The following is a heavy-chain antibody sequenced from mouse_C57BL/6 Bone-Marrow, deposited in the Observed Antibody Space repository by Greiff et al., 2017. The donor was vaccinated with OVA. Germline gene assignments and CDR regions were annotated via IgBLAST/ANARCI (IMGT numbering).Heavy chain of an antibody. CDR3: SRSGYYGYDRALFGC. J-gene: IGHJ2*01. V-gene: IGHV1-81*01. D-gene: IGHD2-2*01. CDR1: GYTFTSYG. CDR2: IYPRSGNT. Sequence: QVQLQQSGAELARPGASVKLSCKASGYTFTSYGISWVKQRTGQGLEWIGEIYPRSGNTYYNEKFKGKATLTADKSSSTAYMGRRSQTSEDSAVYCCSRSGYYGYDRALFGCWGQGTTLTVSS.